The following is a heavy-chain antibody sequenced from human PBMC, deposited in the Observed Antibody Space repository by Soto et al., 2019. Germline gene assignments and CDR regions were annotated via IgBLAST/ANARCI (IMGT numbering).Heavy chain of an antibody. D-gene: IGHD6-13*01. Sequence: GGSLRLSCAASGFTFSSYGMHWVRQAPGKGLEWVAVISYDGSNKYYADSVKGRFTISRDNSKNTLYLQMNSLRAEDTAVYYCARDTKKPFSSSWRGGEYYFDYWGQGTLVTVSS. CDR2: ISYDGSNK. V-gene: IGHV3-30*03. CDR1: GFTFSSYG. J-gene: IGHJ4*02. CDR3: ARDTKKPFSSSWRGGEYYFDY.